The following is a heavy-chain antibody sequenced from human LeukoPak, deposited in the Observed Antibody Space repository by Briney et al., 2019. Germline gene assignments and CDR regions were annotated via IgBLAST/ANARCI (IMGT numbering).Heavy chain of an antibody. CDR1: GFTVSSNY. V-gene: IGHV3-66*02. Sequence: GGSLRLSCAASGFTVSSNYMTRVRQAPGKGLEWVSVIYSGGSTYYADSVKGRFTISRDNSKNTLYLQMNSLRAEDTAVYYCASGITGTNNWFDPWGQGTLVTVSS. CDR2: IYSGGST. CDR3: ASGITGTNNWFDP. D-gene: IGHD1-20*01. J-gene: IGHJ5*02.